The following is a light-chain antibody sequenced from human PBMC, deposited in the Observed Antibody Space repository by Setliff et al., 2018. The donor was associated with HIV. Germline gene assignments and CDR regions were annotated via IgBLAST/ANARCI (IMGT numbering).Light chain of an antibody. J-gene: IGLJ1*01. CDR2: DAT. CDR3: SSFRTSRKFV. Sequence: QSALAQPASVSGSPGQSITISCTGTSSDVGLYNFVSWYQQHPGKVPKLIIYDATNRPSGISHRFSGAKSGNTVSLTISGLQADDEADYHCSSFRTSRKFVFGTGTKVTVL. CDR1: SSDVGLYNF. V-gene: IGLV2-14*01.